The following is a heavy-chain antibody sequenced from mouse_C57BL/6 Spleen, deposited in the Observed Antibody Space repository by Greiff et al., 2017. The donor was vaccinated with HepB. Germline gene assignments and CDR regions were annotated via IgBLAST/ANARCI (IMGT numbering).Heavy chain of an antibody. Sequence: EVKVVESGGGLVKPGGSLKLSCAASGFTFSSYAMSWVRQTPEKRLEWVATISDGGSYTYYPDNVKGRFTISRDNAKNNLYLQMSHLKSEDTAMYYCAREGGITTVVATNYFDYWGQGTTLTVSS. V-gene: IGHV5-4*01. CDR1: GFTFSSYA. CDR2: ISDGGSYT. D-gene: IGHD1-1*01. CDR3: AREGGITTVVATNYFDY. J-gene: IGHJ2*01.